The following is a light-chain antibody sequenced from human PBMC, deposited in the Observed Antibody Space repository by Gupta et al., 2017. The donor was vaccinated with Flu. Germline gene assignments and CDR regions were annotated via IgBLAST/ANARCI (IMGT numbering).Light chain of an antibody. CDR1: SSDVGGYNY. Sequence: QSALTQPASVSGSPGQSITISCTGTSSDVGGYNYVSWYQQHPGKAPKLMIYEVTNRPSGVSNRFSGSKPGNTASLTISGLQAEDEADYFCGSYTTSSTWVFGGGTRLTVL. CDR3: GSYTTSSTWV. J-gene: IGLJ3*02. V-gene: IGLV2-14*01. CDR2: EVT.